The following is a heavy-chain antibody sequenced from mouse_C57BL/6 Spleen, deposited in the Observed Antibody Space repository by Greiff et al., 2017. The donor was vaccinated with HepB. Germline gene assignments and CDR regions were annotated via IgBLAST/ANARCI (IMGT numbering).Heavy chain of an antibody. D-gene: IGHD2-4*01. CDR2: IHPNSGST. J-gene: IGHJ1*03. V-gene: IGHV1-64*01. CDR3: ATGGYDYDGPFYFDV. Sequence: QVQLQQPGAELVKPGASVKLSCKASGYTFTSYWMHWVKQRPGQGLEWIGMIHPNSGSTNYNEKFKSKATLTVDKSSSTAYMQLSSLTSEDSAVYYCATGGYDYDGPFYFDVWGTGTTVTVS. CDR1: GYTFTSYW.